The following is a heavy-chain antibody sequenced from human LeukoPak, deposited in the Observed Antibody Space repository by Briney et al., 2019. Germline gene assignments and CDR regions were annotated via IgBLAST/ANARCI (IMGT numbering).Heavy chain of an antibody. D-gene: IGHD6-6*01. CDR3: ARGVARSSKFHFSYYFDY. CDR2: INTNTGNP. V-gene: IGHV7-4-1*02. Sequence: GASVKVSCKASGYTFTTYAMNWVRQAPGQGLEWMGWINTNTGNPTYAQVFTGRFVFSLDTSVSTAYLQISSLKAEDTAVYYCARGVARSSKFHFSYYFDYWGQGTLVTVSS. CDR1: GYTFTTYA. J-gene: IGHJ4*02.